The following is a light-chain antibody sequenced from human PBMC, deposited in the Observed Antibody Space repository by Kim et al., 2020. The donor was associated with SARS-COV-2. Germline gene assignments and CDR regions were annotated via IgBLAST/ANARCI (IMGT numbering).Light chain of an antibody. Sequence: QQIAISCSGTSSDVVSYNFVSWYQQHPCKAPKLLIYALGNRPSGVSNRFSGSKSGTSASLTISGLQAEDEADYYCSSYTRSITNYVFGTGTQLTVL. CDR2: ALG. CDR1: SSDVVSYNF. CDR3: SSYTRSITNYV. V-gene: IGLV2-14*03. J-gene: IGLJ1*01.